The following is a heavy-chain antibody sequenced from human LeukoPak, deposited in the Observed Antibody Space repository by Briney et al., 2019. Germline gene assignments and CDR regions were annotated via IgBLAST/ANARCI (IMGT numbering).Heavy chain of an antibody. D-gene: IGHD4-23*01. CDR2: ITASGGDT. Sequence: PGGSLRLSCVASGFTFGHHSISWVRQAPGKGLEWVSAITASGGDTFYAESVEGRFSVSRDDSKSTVFLQMSSLTADDTGIYFCARRGLQGFCSVNSCHSFFDSWGRGTRVIVSS. V-gene: IGHV3-23*01. CDR3: ARRGLQGFCSVNSCHSFFDS. CDR1: GFTFGHHS. J-gene: IGHJ5*01.